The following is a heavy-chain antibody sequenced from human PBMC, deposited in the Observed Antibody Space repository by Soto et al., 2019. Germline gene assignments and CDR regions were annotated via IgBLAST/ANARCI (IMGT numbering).Heavy chain of an antibody. J-gene: IGHJ4*02. V-gene: IGHV1-69*13. CDR3: AILSPPPHCGGDCPHFNFDY. D-gene: IGHD2-21*02. CDR2: IIPIFGTA. Sequence: GASVKVSCKASGGTFSSYAISWVRQAPGQGLEWMGGIIPIFGTANYAQKFQGRVTITADESTSTAYMELSSLRSEDTAVYYCAILSPPPHCGGDCPHFNFDYWGQGTLVTVSS. CDR1: GGTFSSYA.